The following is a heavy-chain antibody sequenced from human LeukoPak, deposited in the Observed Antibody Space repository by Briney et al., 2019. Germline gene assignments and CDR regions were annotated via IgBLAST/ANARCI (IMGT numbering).Heavy chain of an antibody. J-gene: IGHJ6*03. D-gene: IGHD3-22*01. CDR3: ARAVAGGYQAIYHYYYYMDV. Sequence: ASVKVSCKASGYTFTSYDINWVRQATGQGLEWMGWMNPNSGNTGYAQKFQGRVTMTRNTPISTAYMELSSLRSEDTAVYYCARAVAGGYQAIYHYYYYMDVWGRGTTVTVSS. CDR1: GYTFTSYD. V-gene: IGHV1-8*01. CDR2: MNPNSGNT.